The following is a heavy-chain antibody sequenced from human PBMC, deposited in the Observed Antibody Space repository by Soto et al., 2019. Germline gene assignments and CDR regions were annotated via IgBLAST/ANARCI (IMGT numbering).Heavy chain of an antibody. CDR2: ISAYNGNT. J-gene: IGHJ5*02. V-gene: IGHV1-18*01. Sequence: SXKVSFTASGYTXTSYGISLVRQAPGQGLEWMGWISAYNGNTNYEQKLQGRVTMTTDTSTSTAYMELRSLRSDDTAVYYCARVPREVGANWFDPWGQGTLGTVS. D-gene: IGHD3-10*01. CDR3: ARVPREVGANWFDP. CDR1: GYTXTSYG.